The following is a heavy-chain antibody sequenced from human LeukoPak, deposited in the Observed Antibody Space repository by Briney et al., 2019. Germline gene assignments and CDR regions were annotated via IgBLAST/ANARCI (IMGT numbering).Heavy chain of an antibody. V-gene: IGHV1-2*02. J-gene: IGHJ4*02. D-gene: IGHD3-10*01. CDR3: ARVGGSGSNSWYFDY. CDR2: INPNSGDT. Sequence: ASVKVSCKASGYTFTDYYIHWVRQAPGQGLEWMGWINPNSGDTNYAQRFQGSVTITREKYISTAYMEQTRLRSDDTAVYYCARVGGSGSNSWYFDYWGQGTLVTVSS. CDR1: GYTFTDYY.